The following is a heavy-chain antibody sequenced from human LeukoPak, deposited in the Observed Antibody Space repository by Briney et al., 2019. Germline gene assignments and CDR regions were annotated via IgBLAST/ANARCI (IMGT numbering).Heavy chain of an antibody. CDR3: ERLSRMGLRPHHDVFDI. CDR2: IYTSGST. J-gene: IGHJ3*02. V-gene: IGHV4-4*09. Sequence: SETLSLTCTVSGGSISSYYWSWIRQPPGKGLEWIGYIYTSGSTNYNPSLKSRVTISVDTSKNQFSLKLSSVTAADTAVYYCERLSRMGLRPHHDVFDIWGQGTMVTVSA. D-gene: IGHD5-12*01. CDR1: GGSISSYY.